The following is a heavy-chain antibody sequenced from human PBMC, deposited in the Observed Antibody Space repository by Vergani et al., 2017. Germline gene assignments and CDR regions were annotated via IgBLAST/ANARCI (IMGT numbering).Heavy chain of an antibody. J-gene: IGHJ5*02. V-gene: IGHV3-30*02. CDR3: ARVPGLSLRESGP. D-gene: IGHD3-10*01. CDR1: GFTFNSYG. Sequence: QVQLVESGGGVVQPGGSLRLSCAASGFTFNSYGMHWVRQAPGKGLEWVASIRSDESRRYYGDSMEGPFTISRDNSKNTLYLQMKSLRPEDTAVYYCARVPGLSLRESGPWGQGTLVTVSS. CDR2: IRSDESRR.